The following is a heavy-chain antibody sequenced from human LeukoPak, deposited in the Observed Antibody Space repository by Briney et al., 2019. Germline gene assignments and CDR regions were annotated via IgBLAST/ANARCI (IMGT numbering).Heavy chain of an antibody. CDR3: ARGLRITMTD. CDR1: GGSFSAYY. V-gene: IGHV4-34*01. D-gene: IGHD3-22*01. Sequence: PSETLSLTCAVYGGSFSAYYWSWIRQPPGKGLEWIGEINHSGSTNHNPSLKSRVAISVDTSRNQFSLRLSSVTAADTAVYYCARGLRITMTDWGQGTLVTVSS. CDR2: INHSGST. J-gene: IGHJ4*02.